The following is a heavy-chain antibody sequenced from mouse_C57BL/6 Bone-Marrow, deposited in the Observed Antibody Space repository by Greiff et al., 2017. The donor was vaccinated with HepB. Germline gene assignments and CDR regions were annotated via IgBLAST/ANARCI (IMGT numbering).Heavy chain of an antibody. D-gene: IGHD1-1*01. Sequence: VQLQQSGAELVRPGTSVKVSCKASGYAFTNYLIEWVKQRPGQGLEWIGVINPGSGGTNYNEKFKGKATLPADKSSSTAYMQLSSLTSEDSAVYVCARTVVRWYFDVWGTGTTVTVSS. J-gene: IGHJ1*03. CDR3: ARTVVRWYFDV. CDR2: INPGSGGT. V-gene: IGHV1-54*01. CDR1: GYAFTNYL.